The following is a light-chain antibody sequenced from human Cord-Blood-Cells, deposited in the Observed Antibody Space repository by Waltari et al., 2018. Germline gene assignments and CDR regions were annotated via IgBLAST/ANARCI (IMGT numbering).Light chain of an antibody. CDR3: QQYNNWPPT. CDR1: QSVSSN. J-gene: IGKJ1*01. Sequence: EIVITQSPATLYVSPGESATLSCRASQSVSSNLAWYQQKPGQAPRLLIYGASTRATGIPARFSGSGSGTEFTLTISSLQSEDFAVYYCQQYNNWPPTFGQGTKVEIK. V-gene: IGKV3-15*01. CDR2: GAS.